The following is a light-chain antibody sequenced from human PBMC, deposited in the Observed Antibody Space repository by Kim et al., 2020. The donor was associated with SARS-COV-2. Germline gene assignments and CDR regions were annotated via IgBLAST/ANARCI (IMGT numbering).Light chain of an antibody. CDR3: AAWDDSLNGSV. CDR1: SSNVGTTV. CDR2: SND. V-gene: IGLV1-44*01. Sequence: GQVVTISCSGSSSNVGTTVVNCYRQLPGTAPKLLIYSNDYRPSGVPDRFSGSKSGTSASLDISGLQSEDEADYYCAAWDDSLNGSVFGGGTQLTVL. J-gene: IGLJ3*02.